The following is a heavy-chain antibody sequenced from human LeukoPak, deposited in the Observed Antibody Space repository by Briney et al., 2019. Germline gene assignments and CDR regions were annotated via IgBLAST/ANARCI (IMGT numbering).Heavy chain of an antibody. J-gene: IGHJ3*02. Sequence: GGSLRLSCVASGFTFSSNVLSWVRQAPGKGLEWVSVSGTYGRTQYADSVKGRFTTSRDSSKNTLYLQINSLRVEDTAVYYCARGMDGYGPDAFDIWGQGTMVTVSS. V-gene: IGHV3-23*01. CDR1: GFTFSSNV. CDR2: SGTYGRT. D-gene: IGHD5-24*01. CDR3: ARGMDGYGPDAFDI.